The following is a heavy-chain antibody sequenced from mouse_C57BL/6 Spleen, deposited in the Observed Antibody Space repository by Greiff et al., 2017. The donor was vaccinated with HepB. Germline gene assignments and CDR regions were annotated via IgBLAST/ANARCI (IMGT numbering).Heavy chain of an antibody. Sequence: VMLVESGPELVKPGASVKISCKASGYAFSSSWMNWVKQRPGKGLEWIGRIYPGDGDTNYNGKFKGKATLTADKSSSTAYMQLSSLTSEDSAVYFCARSYYGSSYAMDYWGQGTSVTVSS. CDR2: IYPGDGDT. CDR1: GYAFSSSW. V-gene: IGHV1-82*01. J-gene: IGHJ4*01. CDR3: ARSYYGSSYAMDY. D-gene: IGHD1-1*01.